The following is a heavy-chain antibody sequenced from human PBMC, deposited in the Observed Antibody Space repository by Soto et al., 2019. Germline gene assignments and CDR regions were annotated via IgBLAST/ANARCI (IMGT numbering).Heavy chain of an antibody. V-gene: IGHV3-23*01. CDR2: ISGSVSGCRIDT. Sequence: XESLSLSCAASGFTFSTYAMSWVRQAPGKGLEWVSAISGSVSGCRIDTHYADSVKGRFTISRDNSIDTLYLQMNSLRTEDAAVYYCARTRAYGVFDGYDIWGQGAMVTVSS. D-gene: IGHD4-17*01. J-gene: IGHJ3*02. CDR3: ARTRAYGVFDGYDI. CDR1: GFTFSTYA.